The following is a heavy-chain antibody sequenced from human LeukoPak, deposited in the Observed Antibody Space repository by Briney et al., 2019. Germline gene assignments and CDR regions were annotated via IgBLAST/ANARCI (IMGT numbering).Heavy chain of an antibody. Sequence: GASVKVSCKASGYTFTGYYMHWVRQAPGQGLEWMGWINPNSGGTNYAQKFQGRVTMTRDTSISTAYMEPSRLRSDDTAVYYCARDQARYYDSSPFDYWGQGTLVTVSS. CDR2: INPNSGGT. CDR1: GYTFTGYY. V-gene: IGHV1-2*02. CDR3: ARDQARYYDSSPFDY. J-gene: IGHJ4*02. D-gene: IGHD3-22*01.